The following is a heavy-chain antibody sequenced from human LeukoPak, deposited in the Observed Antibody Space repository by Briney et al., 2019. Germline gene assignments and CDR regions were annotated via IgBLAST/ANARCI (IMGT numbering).Heavy chain of an antibody. D-gene: IGHD6-19*01. Sequence: PGGSLRLSCAASGFTFSSYAMGWVRQAPGKGLEWVSAIGGSGGSTYYADSVKGRFTISRDNSKNTLYLQMNSLRAEDTAVYYCARSEQWLVGPDYWGQGTLVTVSS. V-gene: IGHV3-23*01. J-gene: IGHJ4*02. CDR3: ARSEQWLVGPDY. CDR1: GFTFSSYA. CDR2: IGGSGGST.